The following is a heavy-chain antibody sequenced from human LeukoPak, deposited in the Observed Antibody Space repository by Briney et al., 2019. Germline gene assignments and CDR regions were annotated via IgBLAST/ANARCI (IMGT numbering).Heavy chain of an antibody. Sequence: PGGSLRLSCAASGFTFSSYGMHWVRQAPGKGLEWVAVISYDGSNKYYADSVKGRFTISRDNSKNTLYLQMNSLRAEDTAVYYCAKDGSGSGSYWFDAFDIWGQGTMVTVSS. CDR3: AKDGSGSGSYWFDAFDI. J-gene: IGHJ3*02. CDR2: ISYDGSNK. V-gene: IGHV3-30*18. D-gene: IGHD1-26*01. CDR1: GFTFSSYG.